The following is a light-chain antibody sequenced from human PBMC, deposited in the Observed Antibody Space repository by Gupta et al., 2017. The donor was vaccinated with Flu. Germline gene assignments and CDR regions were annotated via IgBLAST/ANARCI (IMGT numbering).Light chain of an antibody. CDR1: QDISNY. J-gene: IGKJ2*01. Sequence: DIQMTQSPSSLSASVGDRVTITCQASQDISNYLNWYQQKPGKAPKLLIYDASNLETGVPSRFSGSGSGTDFTFTISSLQPEDIATYYCQQEDNLPGTFGQGTKMEIK. CDR2: DAS. V-gene: IGKV1-33*01. CDR3: QQEDNLPGT.